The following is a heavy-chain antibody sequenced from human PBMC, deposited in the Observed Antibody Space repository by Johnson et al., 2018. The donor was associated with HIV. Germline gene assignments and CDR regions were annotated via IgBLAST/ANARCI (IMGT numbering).Heavy chain of an antibody. CDR3: AKDRTAAGDAFDI. Sequence: QVQLVESGGGVVQPGGSLRLSCAASGFTFDDYAMHWVRQAPGKGLEWVANIKQDGSEKYYADSVKGRFTISRDNSKNTLYMQMNSLRAEDTAEDKCAKDRTAAGDAFDIWGQGTMVTVSS. J-gene: IGHJ3*02. CDR1: GFTFDDYA. D-gene: IGHD1-14*01. CDR2: IKQDGSEK. V-gene: IGHV3-30*02.